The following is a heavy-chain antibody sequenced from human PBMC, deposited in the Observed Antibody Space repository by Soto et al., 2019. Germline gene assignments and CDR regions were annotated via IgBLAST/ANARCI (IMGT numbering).Heavy chain of an antibody. V-gene: IGHV3-30*18. J-gene: IGHJ3*02. CDR3: VKAGTMAATDTTPRSLDI. D-gene: IGHD6-13*01. CDR2: ISCGGSSQ. CDR1: GFMFHAYG. Sequence: QIQLVESGGGVVQPGRSLRLSCAASGFMFHAYGMPWVRQAPGNGLEWVAVISCGGSSQYYEESVKGRFTISRDNSKNARYMQMDSLTAEDTSVDFCVKAGTMAATDTTPRSLDIWGRWTMVSGSS.